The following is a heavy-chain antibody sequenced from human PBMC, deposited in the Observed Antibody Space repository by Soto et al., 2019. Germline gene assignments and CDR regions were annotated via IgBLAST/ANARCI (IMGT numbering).Heavy chain of an antibody. Sequence: SHTRPRTCAVSGKSVATNGATCDWIRQSPSRGLEWLGRTYYRSKWDNDYAVSVKGRITINPDTSNNQLSLQLNSVTPDDTAVYYCARLIGNSWLDSWGQGTLVTVSS. CDR2: TYYRSKWDN. D-gene: IGHD3-16*01. CDR1: GKSVATNGAT. CDR3: ARLIGNSWLDS. J-gene: IGHJ5*01. V-gene: IGHV6-1*01.